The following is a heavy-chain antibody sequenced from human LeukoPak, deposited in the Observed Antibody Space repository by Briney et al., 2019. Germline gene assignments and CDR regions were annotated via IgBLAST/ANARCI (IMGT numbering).Heavy chain of an antibody. Sequence: GGSLRLSCAASGFTFSDYYMSWIRQAPGKGLEWVSYIGSSSSYTNYADSVKGRFTISRDNAKNSLYLQMNSLRAEDTAVYYCAREYCSGGSCYSAARDYGMDVWGQGTTVTVSS. D-gene: IGHD2-15*01. CDR1: GFTFSDYY. V-gene: IGHV3-11*06. CDR2: IGSSSSYT. CDR3: AREYCSGGSCYSAARDYGMDV. J-gene: IGHJ6*02.